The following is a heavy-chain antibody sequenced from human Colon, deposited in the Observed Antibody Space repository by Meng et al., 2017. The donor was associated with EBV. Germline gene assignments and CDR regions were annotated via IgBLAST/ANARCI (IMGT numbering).Heavy chain of an antibody. Sequence: AEVKKPGESLKISCKTYAYSFTSYWIGWVRQIPGKSLEWMGIIFPGDSDTRYSPSFQGQVTISADKSINTAYLQWSTLKASDTAMYYCARLRGLNGGSSEWFDPWGQGTLVTVSS. CDR3: ARLRGLNGGSSEWFDP. V-gene: IGHV5-51*03. CDR2: IFPGDSDT. CDR1: AYSFTSYW. D-gene: IGHD4-23*01. J-gene: IGHJ5*02.